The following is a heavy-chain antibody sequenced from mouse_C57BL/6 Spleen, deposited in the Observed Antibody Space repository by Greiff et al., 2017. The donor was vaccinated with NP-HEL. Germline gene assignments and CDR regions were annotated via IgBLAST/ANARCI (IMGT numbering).Heavy chain of an antibody. J-gene: IGHJ3*01. CDR1: GYTFTSYW. CDR2: IDPSDSYT. Sequence: QVQLQQPGAELVMPGASVKLSCKASGYTFTSYWMHWVKQRPGQGLEWIGEIDPSDSYTNYNQKFKGKSTLTVDKSSSTAYMQVSSLTSEDSAVYYWARGGQDYSAYWGQGTLVTVSA. V-gene: IGHV1-69*01. D-gene: IGHD2-12*01. CDR3: ARGGQDYSAY.